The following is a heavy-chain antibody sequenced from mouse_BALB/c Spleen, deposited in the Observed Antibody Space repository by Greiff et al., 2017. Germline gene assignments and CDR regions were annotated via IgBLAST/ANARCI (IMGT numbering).Heavy chain of an antibody. CDR1: GFNIKDTY. V-gene: IGHV14-3*02. J-gene: IGHJ3*01. CDR3: APITTFFAY. Sequence: EVQLQESGAELVKPGASVKLSCTASGFNIKDTYMHWVKQRPEQGLEWIGRIDPANGNTKYDPKFQGKATITADTSSNTAYLQLSSLTSEDTAVYYCAPITTFFAYWGQGTLVTVSA. D-gene: IGHD2-4*01. CDR2: IDPANGNT.